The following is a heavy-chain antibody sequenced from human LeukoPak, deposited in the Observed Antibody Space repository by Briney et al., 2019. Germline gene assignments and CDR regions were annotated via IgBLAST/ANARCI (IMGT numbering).Heavy chain of an antibody. CDR1: GISFTNYW. CDR3: ARQKIPLFYYDNSGYLMPYFDY. V-gene: IGHV5-51*01. D-gene: IGHD3-22*01. CDR2: IYPGDSDT. J-gene: IGHJ4*02. Sequence: GESLKISCKGSGISFTNYWIAWVRQLPGKGLEWMGIIYPGDSDTRFSPSFQGQVTISADKSISTAYLQWSSLKASDTAMHYCARQKIPLFYYDNSGYLMPYFDYWGRGTLVSVSS.